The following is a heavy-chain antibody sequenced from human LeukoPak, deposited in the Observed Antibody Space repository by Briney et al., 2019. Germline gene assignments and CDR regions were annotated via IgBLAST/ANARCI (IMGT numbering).Heavy chain of an antibody. CDR3: ASTLTYYYGSGSYYIDC. CDR2: IFYSGST. D-gene: IGHD3-10*01. V-gene: IGHV4-39*01. Sequence: SSETLSLTCTVSGASIRSRSYYWGWIRQPPGRGLEWIGSIFYSGSTYYNPSIKSRLTISVDTSKNQFSLKLRSVTAADTAVYYCASTLTYYYGSGSYYIDCWGQGTLVTVSS. CDR1: GASIRSRSYY. J-gene: IGHJ4*02.